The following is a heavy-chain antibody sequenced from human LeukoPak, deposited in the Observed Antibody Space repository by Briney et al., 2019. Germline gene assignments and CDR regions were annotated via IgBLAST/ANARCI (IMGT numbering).Heavy chain of an antibody. CDR2: IYPGDSDT. J-gene: IGHJ5*02. CDR3: ARLEERMTRRITNNYWFDP. CDR1: GYSFTRHW. Sequence: GESLKISCKGSGYSFTRHWIGWVRQMPGKGLEWMGIIYPGDSDTRYSPSFQGQVTISADKSISTAYLQWSSLKASDTAMYYCARLEERMTRRITNNYWFDPWGQGTLVTASS. V-gene: IGHV5-51*01. D-gene: IGHD1-14*01.